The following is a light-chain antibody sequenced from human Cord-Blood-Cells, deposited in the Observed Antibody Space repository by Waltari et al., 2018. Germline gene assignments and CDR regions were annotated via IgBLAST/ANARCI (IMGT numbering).Light chain of an antibody. CDR1: SRDVGGFNY. J-gene: IGLJ2*01. V-gene: IGLV2-14*01. CDR2: AVS. Sequence: QSALTQPASVSGSPGPSITISCTGTSRDVGGFNYVSWYQQHPSKAPKLMIYAVSNRPSGVSNRFSGSKSGNTASLTISGLQAEDEADYYCSSYTSSSTLVFGGGTKLTVL. CDR3: SSYTSSSTLV.